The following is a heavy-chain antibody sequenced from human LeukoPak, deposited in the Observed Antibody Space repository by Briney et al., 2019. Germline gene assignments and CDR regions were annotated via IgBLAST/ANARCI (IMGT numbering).Heavy chain of an antibody. Sequence: PGAPVKVSCKATGYIFTSSYIHWVRQAPGQGLEWMGMINPSGGSTGYAQKFQGRVTMTRDMSTSTVYMELSSLRSEDTAVFYCARRAQVERRHSQFDYWGQGTLVTVSS. J-gene: IGHJ4*02. V-gene: IGHV1-46*01. D-gene: IGHD1-26*01. CDR3: ARRAQVERRHSQFDY. CDR2: INPSGGST. CDR1: GYIFTSSY.